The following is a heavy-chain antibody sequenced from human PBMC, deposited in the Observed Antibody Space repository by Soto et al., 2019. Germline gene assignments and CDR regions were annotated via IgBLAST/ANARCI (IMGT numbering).Heavy chain of an antibody. V-gene: IGHV1-46*03. J-gene: IGHJ4*02. D-gene: IGHD6-13*01. CDR1: GYSFTNYY. CDR2: IHPNGGGT. Sequence: QVQLVQSGAEVKKPGASVKVSCKASGYSFTNYYMHWVRQAPGQGLEYMGVIHPNGGGTSYAQKFQGRVTMTSDTSTSIVYMELSSLRSDDTAVYYCTRTFISSQDGFVLWGQGTLVTVSS. CDR3: TRTFISSQDGFVL.